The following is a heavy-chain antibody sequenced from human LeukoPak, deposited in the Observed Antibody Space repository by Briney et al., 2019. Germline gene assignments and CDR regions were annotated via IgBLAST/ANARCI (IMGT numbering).Heavy chain of an antibody. CDR3: AKENYGDFGPYDFDY. D-gene: IGHD4-17*01. CDR1: GFTFNTYA. CDR2: ITGNGDIT. V-gene: IGHV3-23*01. Sequence: PGGSLRLSCAASGFTFNTYAMNWVRQAPGKGLESVSGITGNGDITCYADSVKGRFTISRDNSKNTLYLQMNSLRAEDTALYYCAKENYGDFGPYDFDYWGQGTLVTVSS. J-gene: IGHJ4*02.